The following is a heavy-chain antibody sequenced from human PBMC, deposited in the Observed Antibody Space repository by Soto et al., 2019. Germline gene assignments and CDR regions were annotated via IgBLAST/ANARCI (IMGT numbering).Heavy chain of an antibody. Sequence: ASETLSLTCAVYGGSFSGYYWSWIRQPPGKGLEWIGEINHSGSTNYNPSLKSRVTISVDTSKNQFSLKLSSVTAADTAVYYCARGRWYLVRYYYGMDVWGQGTTVTVSS. J-gene: IGHJ6*02. V-gene: IGHV4-34*01. CDR2: INHSGST. CDR3: ARGRWYLVRYYYGMDV. D-gene: IGHD2-15*01. CDR1: GGSFSGYY.